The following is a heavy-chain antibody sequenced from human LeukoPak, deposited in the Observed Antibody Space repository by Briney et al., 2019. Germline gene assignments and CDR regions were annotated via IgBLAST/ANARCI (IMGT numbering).Heavy chain of an antibody. J-gene: IGHJ6*03. CDR3: ARGGYSGSYYTPRYYYMDV. CDR1: GFTFSSYW. D-gene: IGHD1-26*01. Sequence: GGSLRLSCAASGFTFSSYWMHWVRQAPGKGMVWVSRINSDGSSTSYADSVKGRFTISRDNAKNTLYLQMNSLRAEDTAVYYCARGGYSGSYYTPRYYYMDVWGKGTTVTVSS. CDR2: INSDGSST. V-gene: IGHV3-74*01.